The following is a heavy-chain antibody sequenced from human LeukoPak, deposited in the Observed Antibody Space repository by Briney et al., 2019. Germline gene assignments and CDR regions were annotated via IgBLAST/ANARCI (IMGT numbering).Heavy chain of an antibody. CDR3: AKASLYCSGGSCFDY. CDR2: ISWNSGSI. CDR1: GFTFDDYA. D-gene: IGHD2-15*01. V-gene: IGHV3-9*01. Sequence: GGSLRLSCAASGFTFDDYAMHWVRQAPGKGLEWVSGISWNSGSIDYADSVKGRFTISRDNAKNSLYLQMNSLRAEDTALYYCAKASLYCSGGSCFDYWGQGTLVTVSS. J-gene: IGHJ4*02.